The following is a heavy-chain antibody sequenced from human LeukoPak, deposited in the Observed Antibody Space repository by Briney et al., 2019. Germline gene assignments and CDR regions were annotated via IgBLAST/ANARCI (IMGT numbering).Heavy chain of an antibody. CDR3: ARDSGDGDYEPLDY. D-gene: IGHD4-17*01. CDR1: GFTFSSYA. V-gene: IGHV3-23*01. J-gene: IGHJ4*02. Sequence: GGSLRLSCAASGFTFSSYAMSWVRQAPGKGLEWVSAISGSGGSTYYADYVKGRFTISRDNSKNTLYLQMNSLRAEDTAIYYCARDSGDGDYEPLDYWGQGTLVTVSS. CDR2: ISGSGGST.